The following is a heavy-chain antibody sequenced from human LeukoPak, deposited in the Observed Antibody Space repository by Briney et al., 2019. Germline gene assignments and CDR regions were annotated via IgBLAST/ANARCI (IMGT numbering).Heavy chain of an antibody. CDR3: ARDDIYGGTFDY. CDR1: GGSISSYY. Sequence: SETLSLTCTVSGGSISSYYWSWIRQPAGKGLEWIGRIYTSGSTNYNPSLKSRVTMSLDTSKNQFSLKLSSVTAADTAVYYCARDDIYGGTFDYWGQGTLVTVSS. V-gene: IGHV4-4*07. CDR2: IYTSGST. J-gene: IGHJ4*02. D-gene: IGHD4-23*01.